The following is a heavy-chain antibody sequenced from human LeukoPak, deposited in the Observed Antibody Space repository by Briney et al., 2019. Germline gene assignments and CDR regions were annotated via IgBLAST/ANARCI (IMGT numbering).Heavy chain of an antibody. CDR2: ISSSGITI. CDR1: GFTFSSFG. V-gene: IGHV3-48*04. Sequence: GGSLRLSCAASGFTFSSFGMHWVRQAPGKGLEWVSHISSSGITIYYVDSVKGRFTISRDDAKSSVYLQMNSLRAEDTAVYYRAVVRGVMGYWGQGTLVTVSS. J-gene: IGHJ4*02. CDR3: AVVRGVMGY. D-gene: IGHD3-10*01.